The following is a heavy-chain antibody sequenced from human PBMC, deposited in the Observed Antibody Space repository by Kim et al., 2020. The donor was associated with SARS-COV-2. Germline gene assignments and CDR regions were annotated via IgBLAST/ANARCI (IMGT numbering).Heavy chain of an antibody. Sequence: ADSVKGRFTISRDNSKNTLYLQMNSLRAEDTAVYYCAKCRRGSYYYGMDVWGQGTTVTVSS. CDR3: AKCRRGSYYYGMDV. V-gene: IGHV3-23*01. J-gene: IGHJ6*02. D-gene: IGHD6-6*01.